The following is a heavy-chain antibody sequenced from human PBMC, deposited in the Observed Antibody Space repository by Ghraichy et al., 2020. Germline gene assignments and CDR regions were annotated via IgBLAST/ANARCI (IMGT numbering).Heavy chain of an antibody. D-gene: IGHD1-7*01. CDR2: ISSSSTYI. J-gene: IGHJ4*02. Sequence: GESLNISCAASGFTFSSYSMDWVRQAPGKGLEWVSSISSSSTYIHYADSVKGRFTISRDNAKNSLYLQMNSLRAEDTAVYYCARDSESRTGTTFDSWGQGTLVTVSS. CDR1: GFTFSSYS. V-gene: IGHV3-21*01. CDR3: ARDSESRTGTTFDS.